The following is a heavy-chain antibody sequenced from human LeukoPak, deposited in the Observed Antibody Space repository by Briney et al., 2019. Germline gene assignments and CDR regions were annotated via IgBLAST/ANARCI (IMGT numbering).Heavy chain of an antibody. D-gene: IGHD2-15*01. CDR3: VREDNGMDV. CDR1: GYTFTSYG. V-gene: IGHV1-2*04. CDR2: INPNSGGT. Sequence: ASVKVSCKASGYTFTSYGISWVRQAPGQGLEWMGWINPNSGGTNYAQKFQGWVTMTRDTSISTAYMELSRLRSDDTAVYYCVREDNGMDVWGQGTTVTVSS. J-gene: IGHJ6*02.